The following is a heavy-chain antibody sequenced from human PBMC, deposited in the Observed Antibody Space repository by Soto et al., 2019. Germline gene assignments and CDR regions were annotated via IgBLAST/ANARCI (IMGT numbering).Heavy chain of an antibody. CDR1: GGSISSSSYY. CDR2: IYYSGST. J-gene: IGHJ1*01. D-gene: IGHD2-15*01. CDR3: AINLGYCSGCSCHRDVQH. Sequence: QLQLQESGPGLVKPSETLSLTCTVSGGSISSSSYYWGWIRQPPGKGLEWIGSIYYSGSTYYNPSLKSRVTISVDTSKNQFSLKLSSVTAADTAVYYCAINLGYCSGCSCHRDVQHWGQGTLVTVSS. V-gene: IGHV4-39*01.